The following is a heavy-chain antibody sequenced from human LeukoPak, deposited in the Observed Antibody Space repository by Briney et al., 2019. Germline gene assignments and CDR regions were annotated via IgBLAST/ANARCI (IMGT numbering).Heavy chain of an antibody. Sequence: GGSLRLSCVAFGFTFTNYWMSWVRQAPGKGLEWVASLRQDASEIHYVDSVEGRFTISRDNAQRSVFLQMNRLRVEDTAVYYCARGGYYRYDYWGQGTLVTVSS. CDR1: GFTFTNYW. J-gene: IGHJ4*02. CDR3: ARGGYYRYDY. D-gene: IGHD2-21*01. V-gene: IGHV3-7*01. CDR2: LRQDASEI.